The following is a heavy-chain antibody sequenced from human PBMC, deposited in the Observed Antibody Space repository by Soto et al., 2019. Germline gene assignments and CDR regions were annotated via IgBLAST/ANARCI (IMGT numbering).Heavy chain of an antibody. Sequence: SGPTLVNPTQTLTLTCTFSGFSLSTSGVCVTWIRQPPGKALEWLARVDWDGDENYNTSLKTRLTISKDTSKNQVVLTMTNVGPVDTGTYYCARITGSSSTWSHDFWGQGTLVTVSS. V-gene: IGHV2-70*11. CDR2: VDWDGDE. J-gene: IGHJ4*02. CDR3: ARITGSSSTWSHDF. D-gene: IGHD6-13*01. CDR1: GFSLSTSGVC.